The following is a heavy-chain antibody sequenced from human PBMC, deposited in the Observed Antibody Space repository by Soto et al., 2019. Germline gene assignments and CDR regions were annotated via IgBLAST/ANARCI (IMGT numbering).Heavy chain of an antibody. D-gene: IGHD2-15*01. CDR2: IYYSGST. J-gene: IGHJ4*02. CDR1: GGSISSYY. Sequence: SETLSLTCTVSGGSISSYYWSWIRQPPGKGLEWIGYIYYSGSTNYNPSLKSRVTISVDTSKNQLSLKLSSVTAADTAVYYCARASKGYCSGGSCYPGRRFDYWGQGTLVTVSS. V-gene: IGHV4-59*01. CDR3: ARASKGYCSGGSCYPGRRFDY.